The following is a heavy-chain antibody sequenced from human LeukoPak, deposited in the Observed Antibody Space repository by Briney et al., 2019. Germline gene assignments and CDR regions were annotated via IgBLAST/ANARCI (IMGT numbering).Heavy chain of an antibody. CDR3: ATDRVYRSSGRSWGFFDY. D-gene: IGHD6-19*01. J-gene: IGHJ4*02. Sequence: ASVKVSCKISEYILSDLSIHWVRQAAGEGLEWMGGFDSENNKMVYSQKFQGRVTMTEDTSADTAYMELTSLRSEDTAVYFCATDRVYRSSGRSWGFFDYWGQGTLVIVSS. V-gene: IGHV1-24*01. CDR2: FDSENNKM. CDR1: EYILSDLS.